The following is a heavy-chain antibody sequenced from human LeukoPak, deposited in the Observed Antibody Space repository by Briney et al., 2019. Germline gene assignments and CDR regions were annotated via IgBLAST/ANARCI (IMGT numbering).Heavy chain of an antibody. V-gene: IGHV3-48*03. Sequence: QPGGSLRLSCAASGFTFSSYEMNWVRQAPGKGLEWVSYISSSGSTIYYADSVKGRFTISRDNAKNSLYLQMNSLRAEDTAVYYCARGGLRHHNEASGDWGQGTLVTVSS. D-gene: IGHD3-10*01. CDR2: ISSSGSTI. J-gene: IGHJ4*02. CDR1: GFTFSSYE. CDR3: ARGGLRHHNEASGD.